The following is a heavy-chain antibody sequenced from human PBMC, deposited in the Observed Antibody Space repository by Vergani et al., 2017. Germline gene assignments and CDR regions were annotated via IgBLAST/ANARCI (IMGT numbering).Heavy chain of an antibody. V-gene: IGHV3-33*08. CDR2: IWYDGSNK. D-gene: IGHD5-18*01. Sequence: VQLVESGGGVVQPGRSLRLSCAASGFTFSSYGMHWVRQAPGKGLEWVAVIWYDGSNKYYADSVKGRFTISRDNSKNTLYLQMNSLRAEDTAVYYCARPEGVTAVLDYWGQGTLVTVSS. CDR3: ARPEGVTAVLDY. CDR1: GFTFSSYG. J-gene: IGHJ4*02.